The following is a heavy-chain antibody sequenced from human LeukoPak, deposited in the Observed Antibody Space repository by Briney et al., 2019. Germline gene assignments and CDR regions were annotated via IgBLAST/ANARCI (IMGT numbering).Heavy chain of an antibody. J-gene: IGHJ4*02. CDR1: GYSFTSYW. CDR2: IYTGDSDT. D-gene: IGHD3-10*01. Sequence: GESLKISCKGSGYSFTSYWIGWGRQMPGKGLEGMGSIYTGDSDTRYSPSFQGQVTISADKSISTAYLQWSSLKASDTAMYYCARHEGLLWFGGPDYWGQGTLVTVSS. V-gene: IGHV5-51*01. CDR3: ARHEGLLWFGGPDY.